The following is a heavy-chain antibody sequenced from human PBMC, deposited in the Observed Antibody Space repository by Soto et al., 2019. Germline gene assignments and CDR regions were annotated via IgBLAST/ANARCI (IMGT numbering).Heavy chain of an antibody. V-gene: IGHV4-4*02. CDR3: ALDSSSSHGGLYYYAMDV. D-gene: IGHD6-6*01. Sequence: SETLSLTCAVSGGYISSSNWWSWVRQPPGKGLKWIGETYQSGSTNYNPSLKRRVTISVDKSKNQLSQKLNSVTAADTAVYYCALDSSSSHGGLYYYAMDVWGQGTTVT. CDR1: GGYISSSNW. J-gene: IGHJ6*02. CDR2: TYQSGST.